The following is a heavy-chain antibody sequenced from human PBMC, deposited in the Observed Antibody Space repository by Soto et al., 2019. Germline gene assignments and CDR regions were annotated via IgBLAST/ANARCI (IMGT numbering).Heavy chain of an antibody. CDR1: GFTFSTYG. Sequence: GGSLRLSCAASGFTFSTYGMHWVSQAPGKGLEWVAVISYDGSNKDYADSVKGRFTISRDNSKNTLYLQMNSLRAEDTAVYYCAKARAQYYDFWSGYPVDYWGQGTLVTVSS. D-gene: IGHD3-3*01. J-gene: IGHJ4*02. V-gene: IGHV3-30*18. CDR3: AKARAQYYDFWSGYPVDY. CDR2: ISYDGSNK.